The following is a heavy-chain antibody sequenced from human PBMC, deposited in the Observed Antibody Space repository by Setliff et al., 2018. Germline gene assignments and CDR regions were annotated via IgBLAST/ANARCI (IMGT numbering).Heavy chain of an antibody. CDR2: ISSSGSLI. D-gene: IGHD6-19*01. V-gene: IGHV3-11*01. Sequence: GGSLRLSCAVSGLRFSDAWVSWVRQAPGKGLEWAAYISSSGSLIYYPDSVKGRFTISRDNAKKSVDLQMNSLRAEDTAVYYCATKAVAGTGGQGTLVTVSS. CDR1: GLRFSDAW. CDR3: ATKAVAGT. J-gene: IGHJ4*02.